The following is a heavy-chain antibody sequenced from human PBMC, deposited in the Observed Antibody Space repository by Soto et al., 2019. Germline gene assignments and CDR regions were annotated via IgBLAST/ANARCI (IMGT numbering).Heavy chain of an antibody. Sequence: QLQLQESGPGLVKPSETLSLTCTVSGGSISSSSYYWGWIRQPPGKGLEWIGSIYYSGSTYYNPSLKSRVTISVDTSKNQFSLKLSSVTAADTAVYYCARHVEGSPNAGGHDAFDIWGQGTMVTVSS. CDR3: ARHVEGSPNAGGHDAFDI. CDR1: GGSISSSSYY. J-gene: IGHJ3*02. CDR2: IYYSGST. V-gene: IGHV4-39*01. D-gene: IGHD2-15*01.